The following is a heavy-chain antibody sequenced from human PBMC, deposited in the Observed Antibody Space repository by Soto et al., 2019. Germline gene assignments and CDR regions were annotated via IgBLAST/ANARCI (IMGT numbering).Heavy chain of an antibody. J-gene: IGHJ4*02. Sequence: QVQLQESGPGLVKPSQTLSLTCTVSGGSISSGGYYWSWIRQHPGKGLEWIGYIYYSGTTYYNPSLKSRVTISVDTSKNQFSLKLSSVTAADTAVYYCARGNDSSGYSPLSRFDYWGQGTLVTVSS. CDR3: ARGNDSSGYSPLSRFDY. CDR1: GGSISSGGYY. CDR2: IYYSGTT. V-gene: IGHV4-31*03. D-gene: IGHD3-22*01.